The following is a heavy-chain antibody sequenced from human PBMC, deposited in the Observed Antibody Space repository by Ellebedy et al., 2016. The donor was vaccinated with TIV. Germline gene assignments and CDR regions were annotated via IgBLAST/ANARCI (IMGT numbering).Heavy chain of an antibody. CDR1: GYSFTSFW. V-gene: IGHV5-51*01. D-gene: IGHD3-22*01. Sequence: GESLKISCKGSGYSFTSFWIAWVRQMPGKGLEWMGIIYPGNSDIRYSPSFQGQVTISADKSISTAYLQWSSLKASDSAMYHCARLQHYADRSDFQSNWFDSWGQGTLVTVSS. J-gene: IGHJ5*01. CDR2: IYPGNSDI. CDR3: ARLQHYADRSDFQSNWFDS.